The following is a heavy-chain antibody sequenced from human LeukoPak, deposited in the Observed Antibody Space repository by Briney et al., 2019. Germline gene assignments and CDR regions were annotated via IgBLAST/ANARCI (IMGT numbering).Heavy chain of an antibody. J-gene: IGHJ3*02. CDR1: GYTFTSYY. CDR3: TTYCSSTDCPLGSFYI. CDR2: VDPDDGET. D-gene: IGHD2-2*01. V-gene: IGHV1-69-2*01. Sequence: GASVKVSCKASGYTFTSYYMHWVRQAPGKGLEWMGRVDPDDGETRFAEKFQDRVIITADTPTGTSYMQMKSLRSEDTATYYCTTYCSSTDCPLGSFYIWGQGTLVTVSS.